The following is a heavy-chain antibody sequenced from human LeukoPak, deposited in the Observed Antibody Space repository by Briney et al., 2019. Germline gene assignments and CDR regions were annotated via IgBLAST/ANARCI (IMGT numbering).Heavy chain of an antibody. CDR2: ISDSGSGT. J-gene: IGHJ4*02. D-gene: IGHD3-16*01. V-gene: IGHV3-23*01. CDR1: GYTFSNSA. CDR3: AKRQLRGDSSYYFDY. Sequence: GGSPRLSCAASGYTFSNSAMGWVRQAPGKGLEWVSSISDSGSGTFYPDSVKGRFTISRDNSKNMLYLQMNSLRIDDTAVYYCAKRQLRGDSSYYFDYWGSGTLVTVSS.